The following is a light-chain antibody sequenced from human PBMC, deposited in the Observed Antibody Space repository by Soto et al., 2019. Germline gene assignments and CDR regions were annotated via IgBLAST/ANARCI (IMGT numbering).Light chain of an antibody. V-gene: IGKV3-20*01. Sequence: EIVLPQSPGTLSLSPGERATLSCRASQSVCSSYLAWYQQKPGQAPRLLVYATSSRASGIPGRFSGSVSVTDFTLTISRREPEDFAMYYCQQDGSSPLFGQGTKLEIK. CDR1: QSVCSSY. CDR3: QQDGSSPL. J-gene: IGKJ2*01. CDR2: ATS.